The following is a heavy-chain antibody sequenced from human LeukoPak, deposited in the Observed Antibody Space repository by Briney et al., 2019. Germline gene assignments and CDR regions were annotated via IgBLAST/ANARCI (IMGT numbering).Heavy chain of an antibody. J-gene: IGHJ4*02. V-gene: IGHV3-30*02. CDR1: GFTFSSYA. CDR3: ARDGHLWYYDYVWGSYRAWTY. CDR2: IRYDGRNK. Sequence: GGSLRLSCAASGFTFSSYAMSWVRQAPGKGLEWVAFIRYDGRNKYYADSAKGRFTISRDNSKNTLYLQMNSLRGEDTAVYYCARDGHLWYYDYVWGSYRAWTYWGQGTLVTVSS. D-gene: IGHD3-16*02.